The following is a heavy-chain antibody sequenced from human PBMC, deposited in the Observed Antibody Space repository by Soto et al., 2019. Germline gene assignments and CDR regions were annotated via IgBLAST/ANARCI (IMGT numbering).Heavy chain of an antibody. J-gene: IGHJ3*01. CDR2: IYYSGST. Sequence: QVQLQESAPDLLNPPRPCSLPALSLGAPSRGSNGAGFRHPPGKGLEWIGYIYYSGSTNYNPSLKSRVTISVDTSKNQFSLKLSSVTAADTAVYYCARVWGGAFDFWGQGTMVTVSS. D-gene: IGHD3-10*01. CDR3: ARVWGGAFDF. V-gene: IGHV4-59*01. CDR1: GAPSRGS.